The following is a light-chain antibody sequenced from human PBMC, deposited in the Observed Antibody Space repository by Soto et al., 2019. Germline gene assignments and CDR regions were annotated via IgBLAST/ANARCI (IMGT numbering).Light chain of an antibody. CDR2: LGS. J-gene: IGKJ1*01. V-gene: IGKV2-28*01. Sequence: IVMTQSPLSLPVTPGEPASISCRSSQSLLHSNGYNYLDWYLQKPGQSPQLLIYLGSNRASGVPDRFSGSVSGTDFTLKISRVEAEDVGVYYCMQALQTPRTFGQGTKVEIK. CDR1: QSLLHSNGYNY. CDR3: MQALQTPRT.